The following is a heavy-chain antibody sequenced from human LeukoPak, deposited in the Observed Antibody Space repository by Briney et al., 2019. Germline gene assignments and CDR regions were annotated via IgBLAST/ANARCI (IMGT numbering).Heavy chain of an antibody. CDR3: ARAGVAAAGTAFDY. CDR2: INHSGST. J-gene: IGHJ4*02. Sequence: SETLSLTCAVYGGSFSGYYWSWIRQPPGKGLEWIGEINHSGSTNYNPSLKSRVTISVDTSKNQFSLKLSSVTAADTAVYYCARAGVAAAGTAFDYWGQGTLVTVSS. D-gene: IGHD6-13*01. CDR1: GGSFSGYY. V-gene: IGHV4-34*01.